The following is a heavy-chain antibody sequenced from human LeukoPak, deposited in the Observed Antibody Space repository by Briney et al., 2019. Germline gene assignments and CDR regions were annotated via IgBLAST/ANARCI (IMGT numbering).Heavy chain of an antibody. D-gene: IGHD6-19*01. J-gene: IGHJ6*02. CDR1: GFTFSTYG. Sequence: GRSLRLSCAASGFTFSTYGMHWVRQAPGKGLEWVTVISYDGTNKYYADSVKGRFTISRDNSKNTLYLQMNSLRAEDTAVYYCAKDLGEKGGSGPDYYYYYGVDVWGQRTTLTVSS. CDR3: AKDLGEKGGSGPDYYYYYGVDV. CDR2: ISYDGTNK. V-gene: IGHV3-30*18.